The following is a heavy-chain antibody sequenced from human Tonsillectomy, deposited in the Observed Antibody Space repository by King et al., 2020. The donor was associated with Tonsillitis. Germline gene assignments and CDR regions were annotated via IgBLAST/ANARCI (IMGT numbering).Heavy chain of an antibody. Sequence: VQLVQPGAEVKKPGSSVKVSCKVSGGTFSTYSISWVRQAPGQGLEWMGGIIPLFGTANYALTYLGRVTITADESTTTAYMELSSLGSEDTAVYYCARGSYYGSGTYYRLSGFESWGQGTLVTVSS. CDR3: ARGSYYGSGTYYRLSGFES. CDR1: GGTFSTYS. CDR2: IIPLFGTA. V-gene: IGHV1-69*12. J-gene: IGHJ4*02. D-gene: IGHD3-10*01.